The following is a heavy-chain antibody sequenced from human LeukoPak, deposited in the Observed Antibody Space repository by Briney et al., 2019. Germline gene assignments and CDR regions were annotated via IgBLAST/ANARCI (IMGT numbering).Heavy chain of an antibody. Sequence: GGSLRLSCAASGFTFRNYAIYWVRQAPGKGLEWVSGISGSGGDAYFADSVKGRFTTSRDHSKNTVFLQMDSLRAEDTAVYYCAKTTAGNSSGRYPGWPVDYWGQGTLVTVSS. V-gene: IGHV3-23*01. CDR3: AKTTAGNSSGRYPGWPVDY. CDR2: ISGSGGDA. CDR1: GFTFRNYA. D-gene: IGHD6-19*01. J-gene: IGHJ4*02.